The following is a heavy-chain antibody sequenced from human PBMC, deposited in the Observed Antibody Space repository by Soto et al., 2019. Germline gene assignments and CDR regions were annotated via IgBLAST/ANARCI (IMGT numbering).Heavy chain of an antibody. V-gene: IGHV4-31*03. CDR3: ARVPLSSTSSNWFDP. Sequence: SETLPLTCTVSGGSISSGGYFWSWIRQHPGRGLEWIRYIYYSGSTYYNPSLKSRVTISVDTSKNQFSLKLSSVTAADTAVYYCARVPLSSTSSNWFDPWGQGTLVTVSS. J-gene: IGHJ5*02. D-gene: IGHD2-2*01. CDR1: GGSISSGGYF. CDR2: IYYSGST.